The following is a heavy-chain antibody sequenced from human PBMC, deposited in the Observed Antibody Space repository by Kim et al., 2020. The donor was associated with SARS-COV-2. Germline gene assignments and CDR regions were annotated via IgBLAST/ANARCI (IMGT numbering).Heavy chain of an antibody. J-gene: IGHJ5*02. Sequence: GGSLRLSCAASGFTFSSYSMNWVRQAPGKGLEWVSSISSSSSYIYYADSVKGRFTISRDNSKNSLYLQMNSLRAEDTAVYYCARETLCSGCSPNWFDPWGQGTLVTVSS. CDR2: ISSSSSYI. V-gene: IGHV3-21*01. CDR3: ARETLCSGCSPNWFDP. D-gene: IGHD6-19*01. CDR1: GFTFSSYS.